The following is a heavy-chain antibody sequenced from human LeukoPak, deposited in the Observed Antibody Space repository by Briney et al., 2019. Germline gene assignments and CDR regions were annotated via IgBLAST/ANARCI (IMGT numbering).Heavy chain of an antibody. CDR2: ISYDGSNK. CDR3: ARDGYIVVVPAAIRSYYYYMDV. V-gene: IGHV3-30-3*01. Sequence: GGSLRLSCAASGFTFSSYAMHWVRQAPGKGLEWVAVISYDGSNKYYADSVKGRFTISRDNSKNTLYLQMNSLRAEDTAVYYCARDGYIVVVPAAIRSYYYYMDVWGKGTTVTVSS. CDR1: GFTFSSYA. J-gene: IGHJ6*03. D-gene: IGHD2-2*02.